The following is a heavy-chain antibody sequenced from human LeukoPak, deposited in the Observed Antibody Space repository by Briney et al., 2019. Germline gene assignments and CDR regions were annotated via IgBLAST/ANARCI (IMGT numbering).Heavy chain of an antibody. CDR3: ARWDCGGGNCNSGSRFIDY. CDR1: GFTFSSYW. D-gene: IGHD2-15*01. J-gene: IGHJ4*02. V-gene: IGHV3-74*01. CDR2: INPDGTST. Sequence: GGSLRLSCAASGFTFSSYWMHWVRQAPGKGLVWVSRINPDGTSTTYADSVKGRFTISRDNAKNTLYLQMDSLRAEDTAVYYCARWDCGGGNCNSGSRFIDYWGQGTLVTVSS.